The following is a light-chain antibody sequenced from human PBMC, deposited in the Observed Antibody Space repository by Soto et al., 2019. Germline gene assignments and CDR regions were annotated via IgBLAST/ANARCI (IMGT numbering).Light chain of an antibody. J-gene: IGKJ2*01. V-gene: IGKV3D-20*02. CDR2: AAS. Sequence: EIVLTQSPVTLSLSPGERATLSCRASRSFASSYLGWYQQKPGQAPRLLIYAASTRATGIPDRFSGSGSATDFTLTISRLEPEDFAVYYCQQGSNWYTFGQGTKLEIK. CDR3: QQGSNWYT. CDR1: RSFASSY.